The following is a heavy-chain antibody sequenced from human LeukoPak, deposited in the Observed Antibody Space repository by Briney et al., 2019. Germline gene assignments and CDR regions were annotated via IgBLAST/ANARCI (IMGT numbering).Heavy chain of an antibody. CDR3: ARQISDYYYYYMDV. V-gene: IGHV4-39*01. J-gene: IGHJ6*03. D-gene: IGHD2-15*01. Sequence: SETLSLTCTVSGGSISSSNYHWGWIRQPPGKGLEWIGTIYYSGTTYYNPSLESRVTIFEDTSKNQFSLMLTSVTAADTAVYYCARQISDYYYYYMDVWGKGTTVTVSS. CDR1: GGSISSSNYH. CDR2: IYYSGTT.